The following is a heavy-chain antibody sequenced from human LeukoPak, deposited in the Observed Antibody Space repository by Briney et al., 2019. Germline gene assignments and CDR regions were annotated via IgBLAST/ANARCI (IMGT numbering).Heavy chain of an antibody. CDR2: INPNSGGT. D-gene: IGHD1-7*01. Sequence: ASVKVSCKASGYTFTGYYMHWVRQAPGQGLEWMGWINPNSGGTNYAQKFQGRVTMTRDTSISTAYMELSRLRSDDTAVYYCARGRVETRGITGTTSLVLGFDPWGQGTLVTVSS. CDR3: ARGRVETRGITGTTSLVLGFDP. CDR1: GYTFTGYY. V-gene: IGHV1-2*02. J-gene: IGHJ5*02.